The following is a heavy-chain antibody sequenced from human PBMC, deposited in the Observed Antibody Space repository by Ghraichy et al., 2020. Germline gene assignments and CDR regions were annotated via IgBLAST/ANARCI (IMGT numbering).Heavy chain of an antibody. D-gene: IGHD7-27*01. Sequence: GESLNISCAASGFTFSSYWMHWVRQAPGKGLVWVSRINSDGSSTSYADSVKGRFTISRDNAKNTLYLQMNSLRAEDTAVYYCARDGPNWGSRGGFDYWGQGTLVTVSS. CDR3: ARDGPNWGSRGGFDY. J-gene: IGHJ4*02. V-gene: IGHV3-74*01. CDR2: INSDGSST. CDR1: GFTFSSYW.